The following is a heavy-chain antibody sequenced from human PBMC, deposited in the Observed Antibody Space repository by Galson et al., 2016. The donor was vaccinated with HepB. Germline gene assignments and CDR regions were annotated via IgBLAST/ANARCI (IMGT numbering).Heavy chain of an antibody. V-gene: IGHV3-30-3*01. CDR3: ERDKIRFWSGYYPPYGMDV. Sequence: SLRLSCAASGFSFSRYAMHWVRQAPGKGLEWVSIISYDGSNTYYADSVKGRFIISRDNFNNTVFLQMNSLITEDTAVYYCERDKIRFWSGYYPPYGMDVWGQGTTVTVSS. D-gene: IGHD3-3*01. CDR1: GFSFSRYA. J-gene: IGHJ6*02. CDR2: ISYDGSNT.